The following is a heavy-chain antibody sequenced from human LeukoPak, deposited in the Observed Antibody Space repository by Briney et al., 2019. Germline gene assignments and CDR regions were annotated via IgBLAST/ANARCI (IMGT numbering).Heavy chain of an antibody. Sequence: GGSLRLSCAASGFTFDDYAMHWVRQAPGKGLEGVSGISWNSGSIGYADSVKGRFAIPRDNAKNSLYLQMNSLRAEDTALYYCAKDRGRRWLQFDYWGQGTLATVSS. CDR2: ISWNSGSI. J-gene: IGHJ4*02. D-gene: IGHD5-24*01. V-gene: IGHV3-9*01. CDR1: GFTFDDYA. CDR3: AKDRGRRWLQFDY.